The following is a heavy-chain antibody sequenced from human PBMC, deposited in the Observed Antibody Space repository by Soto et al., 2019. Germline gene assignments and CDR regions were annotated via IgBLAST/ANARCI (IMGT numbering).Heavy chain of an antibody. Sequence: QVQLVQSGAEVKKPGASVKVSCKASGYTFTSYGISWVRQAPGQGLEWMGWISAYNGNTNYAQKLQGRVTMTTDTSTSTAYMELRSLRSADTAVYYGARRYLDWLFPARYYGMDVWGQGTPVTVSS. CDR3: ARRYLDWLFPARYYGMDV. D-gene: IGHD3-9*01. CDR1: GYTFTSYG. J-gene: IGHJ6*02. CDR2: ISAYNGNT. V-gene: IGHV1-18*01.